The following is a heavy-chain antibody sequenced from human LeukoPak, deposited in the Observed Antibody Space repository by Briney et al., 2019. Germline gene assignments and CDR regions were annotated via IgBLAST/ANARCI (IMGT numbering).Heavy chain of an antibody. V-gene: IGHV4-31*03. J-gene: IGHJ6*02. Sequence: SETLSLTCIVSGDSISRGGYYWGWIRHHPGKGLEWIGHIYHSGTAYYNPSLRSRVTISVDTSKNQFSLEVTSVTAADTAVYYCARSTVIPSYYYYGMDVWGQGTTVTVSS. CDR3: ARSTVIPSYYYYGMDV. D-gene: IGHD4-17*01. CDR1: GDSISRGGYY. CDR2: IYHSGTA.